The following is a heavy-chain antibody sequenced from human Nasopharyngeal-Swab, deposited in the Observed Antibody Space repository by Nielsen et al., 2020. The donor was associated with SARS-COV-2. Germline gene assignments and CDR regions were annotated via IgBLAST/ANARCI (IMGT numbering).Heavy chain of an antibody. Sequence: GESLKISCVASGVIFSKYWMHWVRQAPGKGLVWVSRVNQDGSRTDYADSVRGRFTISRDNAKNSLYLQMDSLRADDTAVYYCARESVVTGMDDATDIWGQGTMATVS. CDR2: VNQDGSRT. D-gene: IGHD2-21*02. J-gene: IGHJ3*02. CDR3: ARESVVTGMDDATDI. V-gene: IGHV3-74*01. CDR1: GVIFSKYW.